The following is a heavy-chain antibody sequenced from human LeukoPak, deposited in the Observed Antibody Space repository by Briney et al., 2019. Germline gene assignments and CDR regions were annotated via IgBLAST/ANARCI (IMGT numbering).Heavy chain of an antibody. Sequence: GESLKISCKGSGYSFTSYWIGWVRQMAGKGLEWMGIIYPGDSDTRYSPSFQGQVTISADKSISTASLQWSSLKASDTAMYYCARHGGYCSSTSCYGGFVDYWGQGTLVTVSS. D-gene: IGHD2-2*01. V-gene: IGHV5-51*01. CDR1: GYSFTSYW. J-gene: IGHJ4*02. CDR2: IYPGDSDT. CDR3: ARHGGYCSSTSCYGGFVDY.